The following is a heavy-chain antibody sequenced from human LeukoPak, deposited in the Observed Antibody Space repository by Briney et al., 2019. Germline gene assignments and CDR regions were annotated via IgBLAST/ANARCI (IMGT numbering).Heavy chain of an antibody. D-gene: IGHD1-26*01. V-gene: IGHV3-53*01. CDR3: ARVVGATNWFDP. J-gene: IGHJ5*02. CDR1: GFTVSSNY. CDR2: IYSGGST. Sequence: GGSLRLSCAASGFTVSSNYMSWVRQAPGKGLEWVSVIYSGGSTYYADSVKGRFTISRDNSKNTLYLQMNSLRAEDTAVYYCARVVGATNWFDPWGQGTLVTVSS.